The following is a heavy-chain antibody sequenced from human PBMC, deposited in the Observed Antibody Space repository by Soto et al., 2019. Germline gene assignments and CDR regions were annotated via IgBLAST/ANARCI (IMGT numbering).Heavy chain of an antibody. V-gene: IGHV1-69*13. D-gene: IGHD3-22*01. J-gene: IGHJ4*02. Sequence: SVKVSCKASGGTFSSYAISWVRQAPGQGLEWMGGIIPIFGTANYAQKFQGRVTITADESTSTAYMELSSLRSEDTAVYYCARSPSFDYYDSSGYNNFDYWGQGTLVTVSS. CDR1: GGTFSSYA. CDR2: IIPIFGTA. CDR3: ARSPSFDYYDSSGYNNFDY.